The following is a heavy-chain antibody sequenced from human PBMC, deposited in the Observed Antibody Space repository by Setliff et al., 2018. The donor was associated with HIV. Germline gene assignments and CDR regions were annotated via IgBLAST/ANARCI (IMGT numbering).Heavy chain of an antibody. V-gene: IGHV4-61*08. Sequence: PSETLSLTCNVSAASVGTGAYYWSWIRQSPGKGLEWLGYLYYSGSIDYNPSLKTRVSISIDMSKNQFSLKMSSVTAADTAVYFCARGLRTSLVFFGSWGQGILVTVSS. CDR1: AASVGTGAYY. J-gene: IGHJ4*02. CDR2: LYYSGSI. D-gene: IGHD2-8*01. CDR3: ARGLRTSLVFFGS.